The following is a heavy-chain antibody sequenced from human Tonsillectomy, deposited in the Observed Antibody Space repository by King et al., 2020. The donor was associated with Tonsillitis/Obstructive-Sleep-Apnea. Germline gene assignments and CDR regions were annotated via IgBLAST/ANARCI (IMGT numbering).Heavy chain of an antibody. J-gene: IGHJ4*02. CDR1: GFTFSSYG. CDR3: AKDRAIFGVVEEEFFDY. D-gene: IGHD3-3*01. Sequence: QVQLVESGGGVVQPGRSLRLSCAASGFTFSSYGMHWVRQAPGKGLEWVAVIWYDGSNKYYADSVKGRFTISRDNSKNTLYLQMNSLRAEDTAVYYCAKDRAIFGVVEEEFFDYWGQGTLVTVSS. CDR2: IWYDGSNK. V-gene: IGHV3-33*06.